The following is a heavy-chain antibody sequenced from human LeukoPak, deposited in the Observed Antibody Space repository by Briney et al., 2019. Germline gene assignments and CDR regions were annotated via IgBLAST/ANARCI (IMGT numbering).Heavy chain of an antibody. D-gene: IGHD2-2*03. CDR3: ARPPSRGYSSSFEY. CDR1: GYSFATYL. V-gene: IGHV5-51*01. CDR2: IYPDESNI. J-gene: IGHJ4*02. Sequence: GESLKTSCKGSGYSFATYLLAWVRQMPGKGLEWMGIIYPDESNIIYSPSFQGQVTISADKSISTAYLQWSSLKASDTAIYYCARPPSRGYSSSFEYWGQGTLVTVSS.